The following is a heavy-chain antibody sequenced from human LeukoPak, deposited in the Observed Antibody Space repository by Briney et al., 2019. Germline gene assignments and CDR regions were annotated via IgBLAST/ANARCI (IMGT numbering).Heavy chain of an antibody. CDR2: IKEDGSQK. D-gene: IGHD5-18*01. V-gene: IGHV3-7*04. Sequence: GGPLRLSCAASGAFSRYWMSWVRPAPGKGLEWEANIKEDGSQKYYVDSVKGRFTISRDNAKNSLYLQMNSLRVDDTAVYYCVRDRPPDTTIVRLDYWGRGTLVTVSS. CDR3: VRDRPPDTTIVRLDY. CDR1: GAFSRYW. J-gene: IGHJ4*02.